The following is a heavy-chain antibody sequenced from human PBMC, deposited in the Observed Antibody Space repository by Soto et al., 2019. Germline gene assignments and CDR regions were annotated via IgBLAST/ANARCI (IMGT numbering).Heavy chain of an antibody. CDR2: IWYDGSNK. D-gene: IGHD3-16*02. V-gene: IGHV3-33*01. Sequence: QVQLVESGGGVDQPGRSLRLSCAASGFTFSSYGMHWVRQAPGKGLERVAVIWYDGSNKYYADSVKGRFTISRDNSMNTLYLQMNSLRAEDTSVYYCARYGYDYIWGSYRSGAFDIWGQGTMVTVSS. CDR1: GFTFSSYG. CDR3: ARYGYDYIWGSYRSGAFDI. J-gene: IGHJ3*02.